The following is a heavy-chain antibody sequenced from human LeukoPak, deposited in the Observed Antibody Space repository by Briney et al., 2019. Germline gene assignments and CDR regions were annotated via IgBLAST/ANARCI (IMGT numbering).Heavy chain of an antibody. CDR2: IYHSGST. D-gene: IGHD3-3*01. CDR1: GYSISSGYY. Sequence: PSETLSLTCAVSGYSISSGYYWGWIRQPPGEGLEWIRSIYHSGSTYYNPSLKSRVTISVDTSKNQFSLKLSSVTAADTAVYYCARLYYDFWSGYYTRRRSVYNWFDPWGQGTLVTVSS. V-gene: IGHV4-38-2*01. CDR3: ARLYYDFWSGYYTRRRSVYNWFDP. J-gene: IGHJ5*02.